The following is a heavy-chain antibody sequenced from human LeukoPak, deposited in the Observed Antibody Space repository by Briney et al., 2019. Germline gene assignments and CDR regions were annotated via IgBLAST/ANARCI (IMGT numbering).Heavy chain of an antibody. D-gene: IGHD2-2*01. CDR3: ARDACSSTSCYVDY. Sequence: PGGSLRLSCAASGSTFSSYIMNSVRQAPGKGLEWVSSISSSSSYIYYADSVKGRFTISRDNAKNSLYLQMNSLRAEDTAVYYCARDACSSTSCYVDYWGQGTLVTVSS. CDR2: ISSSSSYI. CDR1: GSTFSSYI. J-gene: IGHJ4*02. V-gene: IGHV3-21*01.